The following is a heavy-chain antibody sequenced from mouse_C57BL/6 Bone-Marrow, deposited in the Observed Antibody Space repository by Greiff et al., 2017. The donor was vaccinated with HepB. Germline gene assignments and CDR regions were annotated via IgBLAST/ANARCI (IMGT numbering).Heavy chain of an antibody. CDR3: ARDGGGYYYGHWYFDV. CDR1: GFTFSSYA. V-gene: IGHV5-4*01. D-gene: IGHD1-1*01. CDR2: ISDGGSYT. J-gene: IGHJ1*03. Sequence: EVQLVESGGGLVKPGGSLKLSCAASGFTFSSYAMSWVRQTPEKRLEWVATISDGGSYTYYPDNVKGRFTISRDNAKNNLYLQMSHLKSEETAMYYCARDGGGYYYGHWYFDVWGTGTTVTVSS.